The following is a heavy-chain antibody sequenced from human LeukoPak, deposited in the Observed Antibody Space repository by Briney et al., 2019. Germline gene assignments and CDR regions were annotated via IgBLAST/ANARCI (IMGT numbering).Heavy chain of an antibody. Sequence: GGSLRLSCATSAFTFSSYGMHWVRQAPGKGLEWVAVIANDGNDKKYADSVTGRFTISRDNSKDTLYLQMNSLRPEDTAVYYCAKDLKKGAAAYYFDYWGQGTLVTVSS. CDR2: IANDGNDK. CDR3: AKDLKKGAAAYYFDY. CDR1: AFTFSSYG. J-gene: IGHJ4*02. D-gene: IGHD6-13*01. V-gene: IGHV3-30*18.